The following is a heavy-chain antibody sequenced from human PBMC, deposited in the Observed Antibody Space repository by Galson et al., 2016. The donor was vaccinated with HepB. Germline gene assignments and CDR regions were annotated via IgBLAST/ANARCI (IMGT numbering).Heavy chain of an antibody. CDR1: GFTFSSYW. CDR2: IKQDGSEK. J-gene: IGHJ3*02. CDR3: ARDLLHFVLVPAAGTFYI. V-gene: IGHV3-7*01. D-gene: IGHD2-2*01. Sequence: SLRLSCAASGFTFSSYWMSWVRQAPGKGLEWVANIKQDGSEKFYVDSVKGRFTISRDNAKNSLYLQLNSLRAEDTAVYYCARDLLHFVLVPAAGTFYIWGQGTMVTVSS.